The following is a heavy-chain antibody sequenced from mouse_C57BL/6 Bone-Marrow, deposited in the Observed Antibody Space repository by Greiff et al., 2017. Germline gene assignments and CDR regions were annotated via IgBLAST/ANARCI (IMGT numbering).Heavy chain of an antibody. D-gene: IGHD1-1*01. CDR3: AKTTPGSSLRFAY. J-gene: IGHJ3*01. CDR2: INPSNGGT. V-gene: IGHV1-53*01. CDR1: GYTFTSYW. Sequence: QVQLQQSGTELVKPGASVKLSCKASGYTFTSYWMHWVKQRPGQGLEWIGNINPSNGGTNYNEKFKSKATLTVDKSSSTAYMQLSSLTSEDSAVYYCAKTTPGSSLRFAYWGQGTRVTVSA.